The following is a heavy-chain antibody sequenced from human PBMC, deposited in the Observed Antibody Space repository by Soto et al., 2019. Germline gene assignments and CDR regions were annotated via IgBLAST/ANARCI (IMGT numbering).Heavy chain of an antibody. J-gene: IGHJ1*01. CDR1: GGSFSGYY. CDR3: ARVQPFYDYIWGSYRRAEYFQH. Sequence: SETLSLTCAVYGGSFSGYYWSWIRQPPGKGLEWIGEINHSGSTNYNPSLKSRVTISVDTSKNQFSLKLSSVTAADTAVYYCARVQPFYDYIWGSYRRAEYFQHWGQGTLVTVSS. V-gene: IGHV4-34*01. D-gene: IGHD3-16*02. CDR2: INHSGST.